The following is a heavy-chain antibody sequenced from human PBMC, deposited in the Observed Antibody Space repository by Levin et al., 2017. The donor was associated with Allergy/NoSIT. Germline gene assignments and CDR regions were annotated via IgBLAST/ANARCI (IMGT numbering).Heavy chain of an antibody. CDR2: IWYDGSNK. Sequence: PGGSLRLSCAASGFTFSSYGMHWVRQAPGKGLEWVAVIWYDGSNKYYADSVKGRFTISRDNSKNTLYLQMNSLRAEDTAVYYCARAPDYGHSYYYYGMDVWGQGTTVTVSS. CDR3: ARAPDYGHSYYYYGMDV. CDR1: GFTFSSYG. J-gene: IGHJ6*02. D-gene: IGHD4-17*01. V-gene: IGHV3-33*01.